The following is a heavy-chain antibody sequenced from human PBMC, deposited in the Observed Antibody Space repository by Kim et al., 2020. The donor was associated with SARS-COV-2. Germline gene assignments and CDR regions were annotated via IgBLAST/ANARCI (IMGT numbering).Heavy chain of an antibody. CDR3: AKAGTTGYSSGWAYGFDS. CDR1: GASIHSRNHY. CDR2: VDSSGNT. V-gene: IGHV4-39*07. Sequence: SETLSLTCSVSGASIHSRNHYWGWIRQPPGEGLEWIANVDSSGNTYYSPSLRSRVALSLDTSKNQISLMLRSLTGADTAVYYCAKAGTTGYSSGWAYGFDSWGQGRLVTVSS. J-gene: IGHJ5*01. D-gene: IGHD6-19*01.